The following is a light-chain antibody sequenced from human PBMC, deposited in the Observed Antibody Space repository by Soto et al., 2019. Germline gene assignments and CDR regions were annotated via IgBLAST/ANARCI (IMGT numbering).Light chain of an antibody. V-gene: IGLV4-69*01. CDR1: SGHTNYA. CDR3: LTWGAGIWV. J-gene: IGLJ3*02. Sequence: QLVLAQSPSASASRGASVKLTCTLSSGHTNYAIAWHQLQPEKGPRYLMKLNSDGRHIKGDGIPDRFSGSSSGAERYLTISSLRSEDEADYYCLTWGAGIWVFGGGTKLTVL. CDR2: LNSDGRH.